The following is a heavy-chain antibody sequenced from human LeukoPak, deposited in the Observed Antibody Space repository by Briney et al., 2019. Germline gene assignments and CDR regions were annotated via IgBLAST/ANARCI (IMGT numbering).Heavy chain of an antibody. Sequence: PGGSLRLSCLASGYTFSSYSINWVRQAPGKGLEWVSSISVRSNYIYYADSVRGRFRISRDDARDSLYLQMNSLRAEGTAVYHCVRLRRNSDTSGFYYYYDFWGQGTLVTVSS. D-gene: IGHD3-22*01. J-gene: IGHJ4*02. CDR3: VRLRRNSDTSGFYYYYDF. V-gene: IGHV3-21*01. CDR2: ISVRSNYI. CDR1: GYTFSSYS.